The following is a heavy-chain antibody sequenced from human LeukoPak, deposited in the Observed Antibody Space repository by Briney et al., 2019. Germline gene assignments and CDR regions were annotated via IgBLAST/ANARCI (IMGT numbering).Heavy chain of an antibody. V-gene: IGHV4-39*01. Sequence: GSLRLSCAASGFTFSSYSMNWVRQPPGKGLEWIGSIYYSGSTYYNPSLKSRVTISVDTSKNQFSLKLSSVTAADTAVYYCARHFPYSSGYYYYFDYWGQGTLVTVSS. CDR1: GFTFSSYSMN. CDR3: ARHFPYSSGYYYYFDY. CDR2: IYYSGST. J-gene: IGHJ4*02. D-gene: IGHD3-22*01.